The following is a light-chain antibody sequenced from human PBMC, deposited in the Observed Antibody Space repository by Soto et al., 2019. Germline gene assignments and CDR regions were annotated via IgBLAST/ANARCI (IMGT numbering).Light chain of an antibody. Sequence: PGERATLSCRASQSVKSSYLAWYRQKPGQNPRLLIYDASTRATGIPDRFSGSGSGTDVTLTISGLEPEDFAVYSCQQYASSPQTFGQGPRWIS. CDR2: DAS. CDR3: QQYASSPQT. J-gene: IGKJ1*01. CDR1: QSVKSSY. V-gene: IGKV3-20*01.